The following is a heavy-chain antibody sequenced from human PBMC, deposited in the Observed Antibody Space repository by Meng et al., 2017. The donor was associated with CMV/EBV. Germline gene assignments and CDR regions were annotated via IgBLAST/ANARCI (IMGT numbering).Heavy chain of an antibody. CDR1: GFTFSSYG. J-gene: IGHJ4*02. CDR3: ARVYLNYYDSSGYPDY. V-gene: IGHV3-30*02. D-gene: IGHD3-22*01. CDR2: IRYDGSNK. Sequence: GESLKISCAASGFTFSSYGMHWVRQAPGKGLEWVAFIRYDGSNKYYADSVKGRFTISRDNSKNTLYLQMNSLRAEDTAVYYCARVYLNYYDSSGYPDYWGQGTLVTVSS.